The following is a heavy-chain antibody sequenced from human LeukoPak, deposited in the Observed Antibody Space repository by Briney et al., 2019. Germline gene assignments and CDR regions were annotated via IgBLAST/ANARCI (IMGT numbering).Heavy chain of an antibody. D-gene: IGHD5-18*01. CDR2: IWYDGSNK. V-gene: IGHV3-33*01. CDR3: ARDSRGTAMVGPDY. CDR1: GFTFSSYG. J-gene: IGHJ4*02. Sequence: GGSLRLSCAASGFTFSSYGMHWVRQAPGKGLEWVVVIWYDGSNKYYADSVKGRFTISRDNSKNTLYLQMNSLRAEDTAVYYCARDSRGTAMVGPDYWGQGTLVTVSS.